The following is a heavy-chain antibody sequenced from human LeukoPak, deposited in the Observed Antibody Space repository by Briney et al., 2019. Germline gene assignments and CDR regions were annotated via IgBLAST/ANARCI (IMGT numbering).Heavy chain of an antibody. CDR1: GFTFSDFA. V-gene: IGHV3-23*01. CDR2: TDGIGGDS. J-gene: IGHJ3*02. CDR3: ANRNVESAFDI. Sequence: GRSLRLSCVASGFTFSDFAMSWVRQTPGKRLEWVASTDGIGGDSYYADAVKGRFTISRDDSRDTLYLQMNSLKAEDTAVYYCANRNVESAFDIWGQGTMVTVSS.